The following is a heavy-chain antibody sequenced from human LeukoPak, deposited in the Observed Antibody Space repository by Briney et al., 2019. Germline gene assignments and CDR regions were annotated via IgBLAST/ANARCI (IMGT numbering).Heavy chain of an antibody. V-gene: IGHV3-74*01. J-gene: IGHJ4*02. CDR1: GFTVSSNY. CDR2: INTDGSST. D-gene: IGHD1-14*01. Sequence: GGSLRLSCAASGFTVSSNYMSWVRQAPGKGLEWVSRINTDGSSTSYADSVKGRFTISRDNAKNTLYVQMNSLRAEDTAVYYCARDSGGTIDYWGQGTLVTVSS. CDR3: ARDSGGTIDY.